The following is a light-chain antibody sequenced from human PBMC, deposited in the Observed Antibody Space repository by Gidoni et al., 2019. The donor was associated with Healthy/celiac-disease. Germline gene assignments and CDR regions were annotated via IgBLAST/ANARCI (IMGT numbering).Light chain of an antibody. CDR3: QQRSNWPPGFT. CDR2: DAY. V-gene: IGKV3-11*01. J-gene: IGKJ3*01. Sequence: EIVLTQSPATLSLSPGERATLPCRASQSVSSYLAWYQQKPGQAPRLLIYDAYNRATGITARFSGSGSGTDFTLTISSLEPEDFAVYYCQQRSNWPPGFTFGPGTKVDIK. CDR1: QSVSSY.